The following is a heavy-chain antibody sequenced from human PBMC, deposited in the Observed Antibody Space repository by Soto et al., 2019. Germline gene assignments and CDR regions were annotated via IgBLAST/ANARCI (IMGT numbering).Heavy chain of an antibody. Sequence: QVQLVQSGAEVKKPGSSVKVSCKASGGTFSSYTLSWVRQAPGQGLEWMGRIIPILGIANYAQKFQGRVTITADKSTSTAFMELSSLRSEDTAVYYCATNGGSYALSDYWGQGTLVTVSS. CDR3: ATNGGSYALSDY. V-gene: IGHV1-69*02. CDR2: IIPILGIA. CDR1: GGTFSSYT. D-gene: IGHD1-26*01. J-gene: IGHJ4*02.